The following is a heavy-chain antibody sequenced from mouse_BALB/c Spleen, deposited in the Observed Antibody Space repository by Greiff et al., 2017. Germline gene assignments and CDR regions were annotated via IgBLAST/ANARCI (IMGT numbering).Heavy chain of an antibody. J-gene: IGHJ4*01. V-gene: IGHV14-3*02. D-gene: IGHD3-1*01. CDR2: IDPANGNT. Sequence: VQLQQSGAELVKPGASVKLSCTASGFNIKDTYMHWVKQRPEQGLEWIGRIDPANGNTKYDPKFQGKATITADTSSNTAYLQLSSLTSEDTAVYYCAISGPLYAMDYWGQGTSVTVSS. CDR1: GFNIKDTY. CDR3: AISGPLYAMDY.